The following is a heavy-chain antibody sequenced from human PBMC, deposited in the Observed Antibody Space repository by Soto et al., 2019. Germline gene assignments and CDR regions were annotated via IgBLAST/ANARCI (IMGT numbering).Heavy chain of an antibody. D-gene: IGHD3-3*01. CDR1: GFTFNNNA. V-gene: IGHV3-23*01. CDR3: AKEGAYDHFDS. J-gene: IGHJ4*02. CDR2: ISAYGGST. Sequence: PGGSLRLSCTVSGFTFNNNAMAWVRQAPGKGLEWVSAISAYGGSTYYADSVRGRFTISRDNSKDTLHLQMNSLRPQDTAVYFCAKEGAYDHFDSWGQGTLVTVSS.